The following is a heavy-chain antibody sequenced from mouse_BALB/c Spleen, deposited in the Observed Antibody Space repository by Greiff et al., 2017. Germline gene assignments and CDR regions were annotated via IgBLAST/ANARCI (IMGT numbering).Heavy chain of an antibody. CDR2: INPSTGYT. D-gene: IGHD1-1*01. J-gene: IGHJ2*01. CDR1: GYTFTSYW. Sequence: QVQLQQSGAELAKPGASVKMSCKASGYTFTSYWMHWVKQRPGQGLKWIGYINPSTGYTEYNQKFKDKATLTADKSSSTAYMQLSSLTSEDSAVYYCARGGSSPYYFDYWGQGTTLTVSS. CDR3: ARGGSSPYYFDY. V-gene: IGHV1-7*01.